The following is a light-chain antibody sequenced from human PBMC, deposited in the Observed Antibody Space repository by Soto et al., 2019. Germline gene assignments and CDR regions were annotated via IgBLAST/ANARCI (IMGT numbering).Light chain of an antibody. V-gene: IGKV3-11*01. J-gene: IGKJ5*01. CDR1: QSVSSY. Sequence: IVLTQSPATLSLSPGDRATLSCRASQSVSSYLAWYQQKPGQAPRLLIYDASNSATGIPPRCISSGASAKDTPPTSSRLPAEDATDYRRHADYFPLITFGQGTRLEIK. CDR2: DAS. CDR3: RHADYFPLIT.